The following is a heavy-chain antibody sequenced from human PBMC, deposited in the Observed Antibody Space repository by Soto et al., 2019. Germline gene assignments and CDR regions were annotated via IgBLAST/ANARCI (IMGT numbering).Heavy chain of an antibody. CDR2: VYDNGRP. V-gene: IGHV4-59*01. Sequence: PETLSLACIISGGSISVYYWSWIRQSPRQGLEWIGYVYDNGRPYYSPSLKSRVTVSADTSKNQISLKLTSATAADTAVYYCARGVGSSPPRYWGRGTLVTVSS. CDR3: ARGVGSSPPRY. D-gene: IGHD3-9*01. CDR1: GGSISVYY. J-gene: IGHJ4*02.